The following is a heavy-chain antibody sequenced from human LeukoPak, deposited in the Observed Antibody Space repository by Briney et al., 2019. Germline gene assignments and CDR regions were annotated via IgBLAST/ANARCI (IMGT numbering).Heavy chain of an antibody. D-gene: IGHD6-13*01. CDR3: ASVYSSSWYVDY. CDR1: GGSVSSGSYY. V-gene: IGHV4-61*01. Sequence: SETLSLTCTVSGGSVSSGSYYWSWIRQPPGKGPEWIGYIYYSGSTNYNPSLKSRVTISVDTSKNQFSLKLSSVTAADTAVYYCASVYSSSWYVDYWGQGTLVTVSS. J-gene: IGHJ4*02. CDR2: IYYSGST.